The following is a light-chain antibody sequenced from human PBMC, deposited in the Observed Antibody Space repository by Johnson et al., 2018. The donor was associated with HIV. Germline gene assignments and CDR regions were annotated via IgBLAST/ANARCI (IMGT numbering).Light chain of an antibody. Sequence: QFVLTQPPSVSAAPGLKVTISCSGSSSNIGINFVSWFQQFPGTAPKLLIYDNNKRPSGIPDRFSASKSGTSATLGITGLQTGDEADYYCGTWDSSLTSYVFGAGTKVTVL. J-gene: IGLJ1*01. CDR2: DNN. CDR1: SSNIGINF. CDR3: GTWDSSLTSYV. V-gene: IGLV1-51*01.